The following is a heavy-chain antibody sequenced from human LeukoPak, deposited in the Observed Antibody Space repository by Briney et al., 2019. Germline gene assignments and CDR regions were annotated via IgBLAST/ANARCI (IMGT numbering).Heavy chain of an antibody. CDR2: INHSGST. V-gene: IGHV4-34*01. CDR1: GGSFSGYY. D-gene: IGHD5-18*01. CDR3: ASYTAGGGGLDY. J-gene: IGHJ4*02. Sequence: PSETLSLTCAVYGGSFSGYYWSWIRQPPGKGLEWIGEINHSGSTNYNPSLKSRVTISVDTSKNQFSLKLSSETAADTAVYYCASYTAGGGGLDYWGQGTLVTVSS.